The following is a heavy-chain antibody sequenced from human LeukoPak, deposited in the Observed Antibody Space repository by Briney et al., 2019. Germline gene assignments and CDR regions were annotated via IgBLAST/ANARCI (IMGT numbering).Heavy chain of an antibody. V-gene: IGHV3-23*01. D-gene: IGHD5-18*01. Sequence: GATLRLSCAASGFTFSSYAMSWVRQAPGKGLEWVSAISGSGGSTHYADPVKGRFTISRDNSKNTLYLQMNSLRAEDTAVYYCVRGYSYGWFDPWGQGTLVTVSS. CDR1: GFTFSSYA. J-gene: IGHJ5*02. CDR3: VRGYSYGWFDP. CDR2: ISGSGGST.